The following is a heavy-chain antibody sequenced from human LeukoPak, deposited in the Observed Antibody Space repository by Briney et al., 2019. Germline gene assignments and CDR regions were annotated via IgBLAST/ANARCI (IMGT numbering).Heavy chain of an antibody. J-gene: IGHJ5*02. Sequence: GASVKVSCKASGYTFTGYYIHWVRQAPGQGLEWMGWINPNSGGTNYAQKFQGRVTMTRDTSISTAYMELSRLRSDDTAVFYCARDKVGANWFDPWGQGTLVTVSS. CDR1: GYTFTGYY. CDR3: ARDKVGANWFDP. V-gene: IGHV1-2*02. CDR2: INPNSGGT. D-gene: IGHD1-26*01.